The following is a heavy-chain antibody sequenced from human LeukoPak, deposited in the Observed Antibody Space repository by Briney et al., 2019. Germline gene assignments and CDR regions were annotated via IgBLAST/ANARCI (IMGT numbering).Heavy chain of an antibody. D-gene: IGHD3-16*01. CDR2: ISYDGSNK. CDR3: ARDPTGDDYYYMGV. Sequence: GGSLRLSCAASGFTFSSYAMHWVRQAPGKGLEWVAVISYDGSNKYYADSVKGRFTISRDNSKNTLYLQMNSLRAEDTAVYYCARDPTGDDYYYMGVWGKGTTVTVSS. CDR1: GFTFSSYA. J-gene: IGHJ6*03. V-gene: IGHV3-30-3*01.